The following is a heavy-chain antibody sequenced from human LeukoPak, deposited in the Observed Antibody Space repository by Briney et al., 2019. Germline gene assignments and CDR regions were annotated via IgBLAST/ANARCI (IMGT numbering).Heavy chain of an antibody. J-gene: IGHJ6*03. CDR1: GFTFSSYG. V-gene: IGHV3-33*01. D-gene: IGHD6-19*01. CDR2: IWYDGSNK. Sequence: PGGSLRLSCAASGFTFSSYGMHWVRQAPGKGVEWVAVIWYDGSNKYYADSVKGRFTISRDNSKNTLYLQMNSLRAEDTAVYYCARRLAYYYYYYMDVWGKGTTVTVSS. CDR3: ARRLAYYYYYYMDV.